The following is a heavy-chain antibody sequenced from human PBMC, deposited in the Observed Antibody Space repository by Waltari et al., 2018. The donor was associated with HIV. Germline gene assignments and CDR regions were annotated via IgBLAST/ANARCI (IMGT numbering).Heavy chain of an antibody. CDR2: INSGRST. CDR3: ARAGDSNYGYWCFDL. Sequence: EVQLVASGGGLIQPGGSLRLSCAASGFPVHSNYMSWVRQAPGKGLEWVSLINSGRSTYYADSVKGRFTISRDNSKNTLYLQMNSLRAEDTAVYYCARAGDSNYGYWCFDLWGRGSLVTVSS. V-gene: IGHV3-53*01. D-gene: IGHD4-4*01. J-gene: IGHJ2*01. CDR1: GFPVHSNY.